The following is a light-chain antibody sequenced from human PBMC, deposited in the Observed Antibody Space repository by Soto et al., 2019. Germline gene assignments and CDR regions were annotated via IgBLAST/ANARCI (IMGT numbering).Light chain of an antibody. V-gene: IGKV3-20*01. CDR1: QSVSSSY. Sequence: EVVLTQSPFTLSLSPVERSTLSCIASQSVSSSYLAWYQQKPGQAPSLLIYGASSRATGIPDRFSGSGSGTDFTLTISSLQPEDFAVYYCQQYNNWPPVTFGQGTKVDIK. CDR3: QQYNNWPPVT. J-gene: IGKJ1*01. CDR2: GAS.